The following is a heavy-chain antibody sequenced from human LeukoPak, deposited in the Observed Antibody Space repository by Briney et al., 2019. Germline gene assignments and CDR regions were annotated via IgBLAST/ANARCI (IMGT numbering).Heavy chain of an antibody. V-gene: IGHV3-7*01. CDR2: IKQDGSEK. CDR3: ARGGLELLADY. D-gene: IGHD1-7*01. CDR1: GFTFSSYW. J-gene: IGHJ4*02. Sequence: PGGSLRLSCAASGFTFSSYWMSWVRQAPGKVLEWVANIKQDGSEKYYVDSVKGRFTISRDNAKNSLYLQMNSLRAEDTAVYYCARGGLELLADYWGQGTLVTVSS.